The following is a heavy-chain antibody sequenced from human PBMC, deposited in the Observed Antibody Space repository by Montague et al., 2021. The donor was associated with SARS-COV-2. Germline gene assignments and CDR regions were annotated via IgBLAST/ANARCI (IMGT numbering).Heavy chain of an antibody. J-gene: IGHJ4*02. CDR3: ARGQLWFDY. Sequence: SETLSLTCTVSGDSISSYYWSWIRQSPGKGLEWIGYIHYSGSTNYNPSLKSRVTISVDTSKNQFSLKLRSVTAADTAVYYCARGQLWFDYWGQGTLVTVSS. CDR2: IHYSGST. CDR1: GDSISSYY. D-gene: IGHD5-18*01. V-gene: IGHV4-59*08.